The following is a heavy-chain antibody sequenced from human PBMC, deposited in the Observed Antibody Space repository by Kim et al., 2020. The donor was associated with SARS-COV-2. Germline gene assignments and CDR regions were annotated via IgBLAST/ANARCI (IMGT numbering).Heavy chain of an antibody. J-gene: IGHJ4*02. D-gene: IGHD2-8*01. CDR3: ARVRQWPSFDY. V-gene: IGHV4-59*01. CDR2: IYYSGST. Sequence: SETLSLTCTVSGGSISSYYWSWIRQPPGKGLEWIGYIYYSGSTNYNPSLKSRVTISVDTSKNQFSLKLSSVTAADTAVYYCARVRQWPSFDYWGQGTLVTVSS. CDR1: GGSISSYY.